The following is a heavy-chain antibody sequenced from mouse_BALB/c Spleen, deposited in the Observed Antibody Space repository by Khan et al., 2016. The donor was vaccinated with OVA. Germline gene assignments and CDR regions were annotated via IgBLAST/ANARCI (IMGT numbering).Heavy chain of an antibody. D-gene: IGHD1-3*01. J-gene: IGHJ3*01. CDR3: VMGSGNSRFAY. V-gene: IGHV1S137*01. CDR2: ISTYYGDA. CDR1: GYTFTDYA. Sequence: QVQLQQSGAELVRPGVSVKISCKGSGYTFTDYAMHWVKQSHAKSLEWIGVISTYYGDASYNQKFKGKATMTVDKSSSTAYMELARLTSEDSAIYYCVMGSGNSRFAYWGQGTLVTVSA.